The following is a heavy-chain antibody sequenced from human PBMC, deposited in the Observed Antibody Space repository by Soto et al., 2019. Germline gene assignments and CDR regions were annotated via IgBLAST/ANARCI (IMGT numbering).Heavy chain of an antibody. CDR2: IYYSGST. Sequence: SETLSLTCTVSGGSISSYYWSWIRQPPGKGLEWIGYIYYSGSTNYNPSLKSRVTISVDTSKNQFSLKLSSVTAADTAVYYCAREVRDYYDSSGYSSWFDPWGQGTLVTVS. J-gene: IGHJ5*02. D-gene: IGHD3-22*01. CDR1: GGSISSYY. CDR3: AREVRDYYDSSGYSSWFDP. V-gene: IGHV4-59*01.